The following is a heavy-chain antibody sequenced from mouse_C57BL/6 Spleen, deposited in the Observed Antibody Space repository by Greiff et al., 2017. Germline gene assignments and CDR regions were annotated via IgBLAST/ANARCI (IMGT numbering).Heavy chain of an antibody. J-gene: IGHJ1*03. V-gene: IGHV1-26*01. CDR2: INPNNGGT. D-gene: IGHD1-1*01. Sequence: EVQLQQSGPELVKPGASVKISCKASGYTFTDYYMNWVKQSHGKSLEWIGDINPNNGGTSYNQKFKGKATLTVDKSSSTAYMELRSLTSEDSAVYYCARSGYYYGSSYGRYFDVWGTGTTVTVSS. CDR3: ARSGYYYGSSYGRYFDV. CDR1: GYTFTDYY.